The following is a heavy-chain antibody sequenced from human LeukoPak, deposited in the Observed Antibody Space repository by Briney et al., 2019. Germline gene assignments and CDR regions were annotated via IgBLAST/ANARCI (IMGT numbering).Heavy chain of an antibody. CDR1: GYTFTGYY. J-gene: IGHJ4*02. V-gene: IGHV1-2*02. CDR2: INPNSGGT. D-gene: IGHD3-16*01. CDR3: ARDLWATALLDY. Sequence: ASVKVSCKASGYTFTGYYMHWVRQAPGQGLEWMGWINPNSGGTNYAQKFQGRVTMTRDTSFSTAYMELSRLRSDDTAVYYCARDLWATALLDYWGQGTLVTVSS.